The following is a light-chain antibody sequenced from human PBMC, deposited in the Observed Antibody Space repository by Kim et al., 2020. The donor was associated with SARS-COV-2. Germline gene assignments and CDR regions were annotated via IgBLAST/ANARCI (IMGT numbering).Light chain of an antibody. CDR2: QDS. CDR3: QAWDSSTRV. J-gene: IGLJ2*01. V-gene: IGLV3-1*01. Sequence: VSQGQTASITCYGDKLGDKYACWYQQKPGQSPVLVIYQDSKRPSGIPERFSGSNSGNTATLTISGTQAMDEADYYCQAWDSSTRVFGGGTQLTVL. CDR1: KLGDKY.